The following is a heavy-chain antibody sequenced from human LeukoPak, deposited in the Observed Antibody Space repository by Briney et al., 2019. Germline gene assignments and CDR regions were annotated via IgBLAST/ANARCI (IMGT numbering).Heavy chain of an antibody. Sequence: GGSLRLSCAGSGSTFSSYAMSWVRQAPGKGLEWVSALSGSGGSTYYADSVKGRFTISRDNSKNTLYLQMNSLRAEDTAVYYCAKDLVIAVAGTFDYWGQGTLVTVSS. V-gene: IGHV3-23*01. CDR1: GSTFSSYA. D-gene: IGHD6-19*01. CDR2: LSGSGGST. J-gene: IGHJ4*02. CDR3: AKDLVIAVAGTFDY.